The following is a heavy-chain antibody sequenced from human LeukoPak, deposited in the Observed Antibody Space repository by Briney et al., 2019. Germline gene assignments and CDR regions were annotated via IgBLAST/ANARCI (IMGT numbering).Heavy chain of an antibody. J-gene: IGHJ4*02. D-gene: IGHD1-26*01. Sequence: GESLKISCKGSGYSFTSYWIGWVRQMPGKGLEWMGIIYPGDSDTRYSPSFQGQVTISADKSISTAYLQWSSLKASDTAMYYCARQPGLSGSYYLIAHWGQGTLVTVSS. V-gene: IGHV5-51*01. CDR1: GYSFTSYW. CDR2: IYPGDSDT. CDR3: ARQPGLSGSYYLIAH.